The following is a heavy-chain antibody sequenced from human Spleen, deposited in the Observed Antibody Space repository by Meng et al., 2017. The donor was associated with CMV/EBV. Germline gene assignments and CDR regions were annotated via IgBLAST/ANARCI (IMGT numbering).Heavy chain of an antibody. Sequence: GESLKISCAASGFSLRTYSMHWVRQAPGKGLEWVSYISSSGSTIYYADSVKGRFTISRDNAKNSLYLQMNSLRAEDTAVYYCAKDLDSSGWAGLFDYWGQGTLVTVSS. CDR1: GFSLRTYS. CDR2: ISSSGSTI. J-gene: IGHJ4*02. D-gene: IGHD6-19*01. CDR3: AKDLDSSGWAGLFDY. V-gene: IGHV3-48*04.